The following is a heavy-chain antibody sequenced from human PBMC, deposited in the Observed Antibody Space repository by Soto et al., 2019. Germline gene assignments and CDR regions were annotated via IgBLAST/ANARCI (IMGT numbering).Heavy chain of an antibody. Sequence: EVQLVESGGGWVQPGGSLRLPCAPSGFTFSGYSMNWVRQPPGRGLEWVPYISSSRSTIYNADSVRGRFTLSRDNAKNTLYLQMNSLRAEDTAVYYCASQSSEWLLFASWGQGTLVTVSS. D-gene: IGHD5-12*01. J-gene: IGHJ4*02. CDR2: ISSSRSTI. CDR1: GFTFSGYS. V-gene: IGHV3-48*01. CDR3: ASQSSEWLLFAS.